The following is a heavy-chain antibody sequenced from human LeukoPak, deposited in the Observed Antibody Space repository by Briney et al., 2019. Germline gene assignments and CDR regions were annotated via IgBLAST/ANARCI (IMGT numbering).Heavy chain of an antibody. CDR1: GFTFSSYA. CDR3: AKLREWELPDLFDY. CDR2: ISYDGSNK. D-gene: IGHD1-26*01. J-gene: IGHJ4*02. Sequence: HPGGSLRLSCAASGFTFSSYAMHWVRQAPGKGLEWVAVISYDGSNKYSADSVKGRFIISRDNSKNTLYLQMNSLRAEDTAVYYCAKLREWELPDLFDYWGQGTLVTISS. V-gene: IGHV3-30*04.